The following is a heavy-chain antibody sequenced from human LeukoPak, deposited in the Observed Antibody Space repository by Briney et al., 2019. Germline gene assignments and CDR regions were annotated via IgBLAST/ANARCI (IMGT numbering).Heavy chain of an antibody. J-gene: IGHJ4*02. CDR1: GFTFSDYY. Sequence: GGPLRLSCAASGFTFSDYYMSWIRQAPGKGLEWVSYISGSSNYTNYADSVKGRFTISRDNAKNSLYLQMNSLRAEDTAVYYCARRYSSSWYDYWGQGTLVTVSS. V-gene: IGHV3-11*03. D-gene: IGHD6-13*01. CDR2: ISGSSNYT. CDR3: ARRYSSSWYDY.